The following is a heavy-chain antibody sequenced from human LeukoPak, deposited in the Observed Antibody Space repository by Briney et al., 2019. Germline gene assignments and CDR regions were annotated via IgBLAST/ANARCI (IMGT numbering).Heavy chain of an antibody. Sequence: PSETLSLTCTVSGGFISSGSYYWSWIRQPAGKGLEWIVRIYTSGSTNYNPSLKSRVTISVDTSKNQFSLKLSSVTAADTAVYYCAREWADTAMVTYYYYYYMDVWGKGTTVTVSS. J-gene: IGHJ6*03. CDR1: GGFISSGSYY. D-gene: IGHD5-18*01. CDR2: IYTSGST. V-gene: IGHV4-61*02. CDR3: AREWADTAMVTYYYYYYMDV.